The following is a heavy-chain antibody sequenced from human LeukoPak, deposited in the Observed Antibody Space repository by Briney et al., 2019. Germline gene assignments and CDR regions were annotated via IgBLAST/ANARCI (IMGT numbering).Heavy chain of an antibody. V-gene: IGHV6-1*01. J-gene: IGHJ6*02. CDR3: ATREMDV. CDR1: GDSVSSNSGA. D-gene: IGHD1-26*01. CDR2: TYYRCKWFN. Sequence: SQTLSLTCAISGDSVSSNSGAWNWIRQSPSRGLEWLGRTYYRCKWFNDYAVSVKSRIIINPDTSKNQFSLQLNSVTPEDTAVYYCATREMDVWGQGTTVTVSS.